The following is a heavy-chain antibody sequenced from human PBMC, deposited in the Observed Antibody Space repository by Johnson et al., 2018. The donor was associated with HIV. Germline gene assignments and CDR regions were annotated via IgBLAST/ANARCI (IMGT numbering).Heavy chain of an antibody. V-gene: IGHV3-66*01. Sequence: VQLVESGGDLVQPGGSLRLSCGASGFSVSNNYMSWVRQAPGKGLEWVSVIYSGGSTYYADSVKGRFTISRDNSKNTLYLQMNSLRAEDTALYYCARDRRVRIVARADSFDIWGQGTMVTVSS. CDR3: ARDRRVRIVARADSFDI. CDR1: GFSVSNNY. D-gene: IGHD6-6*01. CDR2: IYSGGST. J-gene: IGHJ3*02.